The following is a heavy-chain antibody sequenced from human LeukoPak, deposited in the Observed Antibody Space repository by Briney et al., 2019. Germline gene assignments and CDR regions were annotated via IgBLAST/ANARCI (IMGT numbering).Heavy chain of an antibody. V-gene: IGHV1-18*04. D-gene: IGHD6-6*01. Sequence: ASVKVSCKASGYTFTSYYMHWVRQAPGQGLEWMGWISAYNGNTNYAQKLQGRVTMTTDTSTSTAYMELRSLRSDDTAVYYCARGSVGIAARPYYFDYWGQGTLVTVSS. CDR2: ISAYNGNT. J-gene: IGHJ4*02. CDR3: ARGSVGIAARPYYFDY. CDR1: GYTFTSYY.